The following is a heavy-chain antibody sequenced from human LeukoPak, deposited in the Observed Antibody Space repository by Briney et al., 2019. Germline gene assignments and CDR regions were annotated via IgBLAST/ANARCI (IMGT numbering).Heavy chain of an antibody. CDR2: INHSGST. D-gene: IGHD2-15*01. Sequence: TLSLTCXVYGGSFSGYYWSWIRQPPGKGLEWIGEINHSGSTNYNPSLKSRVTISVGTSKNQFSLKLSSVTAADTAVYYCARERAGGYCSGGSCYVFFDYWGQGTLVTVSS. V-gene: IGHV4-34*01. CDR1: GGSFSGYY. J-gene: IGHJ4*02. CDR3: ARERAGGYCSGGSCYVFFDY.